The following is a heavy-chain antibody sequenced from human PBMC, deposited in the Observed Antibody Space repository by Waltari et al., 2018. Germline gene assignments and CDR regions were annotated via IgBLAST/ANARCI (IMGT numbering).Heavy chain of an antibody. D-gene: IGHD2-8*01. CDR1: GFIFSNHW. Sequence: EVQLVESGGGLVQPGGSLRLSCAASGFIFSNHWMSWVRQTPGKGLEWGANIKQDASDKNYVDSVKGRFAISRDNAKRSLDLQMNSLRVEDTALYYCVRNGGAFDFWGQGTQVIVSS. CDR2: IKQDASDK. V-gene: IGHV3-7*04. J-gene: IGHJ4*02. CDR3: VRNGGAFDF.